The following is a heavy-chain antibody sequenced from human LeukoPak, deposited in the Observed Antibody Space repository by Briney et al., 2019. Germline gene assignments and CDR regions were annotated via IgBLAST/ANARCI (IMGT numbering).Heavy chain of an antibody. V-gene: IGHV1-8*03. CDR1: GYTFTSYD. CDR3: ARGPSYYYDSSGYNDAFDI. CDR2: MNPNSGNT. Sequence: ASVKVSCKASGYTFTSYDINWVRQATGQGLEWMGWMNPNSGNTGYAQKFQGRVTITRNTSISTAYMELSSLRSEDTAVYYCARGPSYYYDSSGYNDAFDIWGQGTMVTVSS. D-gene: IGHD3-22*01. J-gene: IGHJ3*02.